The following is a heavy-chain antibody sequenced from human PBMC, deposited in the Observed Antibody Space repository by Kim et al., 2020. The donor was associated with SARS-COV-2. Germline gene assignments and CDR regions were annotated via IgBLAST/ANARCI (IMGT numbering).Heavy chain of an antibody. D-gene: IGHD4-4*01. CDR1: GFTFDDYA. CDR2: ISWNSGSI. V-gene: IGHV3-9*01. CDR3: AKDTRFAYNDYSNSGGTFDY. J-gene: IGHJ4*02. Sequence: GGSLRLSCAASGFTFDDYAMHCVRQAPGKGLEWVSGISWNSGSIGYADSVKGRFTISRDNAKNSLYLQMNSLRAEDTALYYCAKDTRFAYNDYSNSGGTFDYWGQGTLVTVSS.